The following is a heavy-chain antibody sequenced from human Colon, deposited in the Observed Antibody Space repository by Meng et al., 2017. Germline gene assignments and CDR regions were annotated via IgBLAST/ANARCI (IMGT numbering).Heavy chain of an antibody. V-gene: IGHV4-61*01. Sequence: QVNLREPGPGLVRPSETLSLTCTVSGGSVSSGSYYWSWIRQPPGKGLEWIGYIYYSGSTNYNPSLKSRVTISVDTSKNQFSLKLSSVTAADTAVYYCARGASDYDFDYWGQGTLVTVSS. CDR2: IYYSGST. J-gene: IGHJ4*02. CDR3: ARGASDYDFDY. CDR1: GGSVSSGSYY. D-gene: IGHD3-22*01.